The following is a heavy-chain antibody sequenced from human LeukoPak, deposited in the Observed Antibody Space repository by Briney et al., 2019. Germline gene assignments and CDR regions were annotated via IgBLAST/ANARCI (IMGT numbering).Heavy chain of an antibody. CDR1: GFTFSSYA. Sequence: PGGSLRLSCAASGFTFSSYAMRWVRQAPGKGLEWVAVISYDGSNKYYADSVKGRFTISRDNSKNTLYLQMNSLRAEDTAVYYCARVGKYSSGWYADYYYYMDVWGKGTTVTVSS. CDR2: ISYDGSNK. V-gene: IGHV3-30*04. D-gene: IGHD6-19*01. J-gene: IGHJ6*03. CDR3: ARVGKYSSGWYADYYYYMDV.